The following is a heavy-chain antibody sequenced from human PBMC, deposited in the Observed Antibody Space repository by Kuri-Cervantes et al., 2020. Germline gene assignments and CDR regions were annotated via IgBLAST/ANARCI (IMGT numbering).Heavy chain of an antibody. CDR1: GGSISSGGYY. V-gene: IGHV4-31*03. J-gene: IGHJ4*02. CDR2: IYYSGST. D-gene: IGHD6-6*01. Sequence: SETLSLTCTVSGGSISSGGYYWSWIRQHPGKGLEWIGYIYYSGSTYYNPSLKSRVTISVDTSKNQFSLKLNSVTAADTAVYFCARGRGSSVTGFDYWGQGTLVTVSS. CDR3: ARGRGSSVTGFDY.